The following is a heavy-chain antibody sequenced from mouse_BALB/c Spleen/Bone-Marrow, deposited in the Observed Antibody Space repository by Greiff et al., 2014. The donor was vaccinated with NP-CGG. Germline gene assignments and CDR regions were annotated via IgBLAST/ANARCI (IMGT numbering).Heavy chain of an antibody. D-gene: IGHD1-1*01. J-gene: IGHJ2*01. V-gene: IGHV1-80*01. CDR2: IYPGDGDT. Sequence: ESGAELVRPGSSVKISCKASGYAFSSYWMNWVKQRPGQGLEWIGQIYPGDGDTNYNGKFKSKAILTADKSSSTAYMQLSSLTSEDSAVYFCTRRGYRGSSYYFDYWGQGTTLTVSS. CDR1: GYAFSSYW. CDR3: TRRGYRGSSYYFDY.